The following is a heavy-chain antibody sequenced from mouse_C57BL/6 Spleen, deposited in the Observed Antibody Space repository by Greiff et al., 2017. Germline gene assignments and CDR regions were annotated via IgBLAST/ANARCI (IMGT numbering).Heavy chain of an antibody. D-gene: IGHD1-1*01. V-gene: IGHV1-15*01. J-gene: IGHJ4*01. Sequence: VQLQQSGAELVRPGASVTLSCKASGYTFTDYEMHWVKQTPVHGLEWIGAIDPETGGTAYNQKFKGKAILTADKSSSTAYMELRSLTSEDSAVYYCTRRDYYGSSHYAVDYWGQGTSVTVSS. CDR3: TRRDYYGSSHYAVDY. CDR1: GYTFTDYE. CDR2: IDPETGGT.